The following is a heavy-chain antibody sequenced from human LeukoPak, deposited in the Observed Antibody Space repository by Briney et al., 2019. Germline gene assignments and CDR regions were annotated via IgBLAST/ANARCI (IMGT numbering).Heavy chain of an antibody. Sequence: GGSLRLSCAASGFTFSSYSVNWVRQAPGKGLEWVSYISSTSSTIYYADSVKGRFTISSDNAKNSLYLQMNSLRAEDTAVYYCARVGLYYYDSSGHFDYWGQGTLVTVSS. V-gene: IGHV3-48*01. D-gene: IGHD3-22*01. CDR2: ISSTSSTI. CDR3: ARVGLYYYDSSGHFDY. CDR1: GFTFSSYS. J-gene: IGHJ4*02.